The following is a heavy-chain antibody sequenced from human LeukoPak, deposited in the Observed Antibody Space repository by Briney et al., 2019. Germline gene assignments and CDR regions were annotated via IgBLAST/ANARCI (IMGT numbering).Heavy chain of an antibody. CDR3: ARVPAPLRFLEWLPFDY. V-gene: IGHV1-2*02. CDR1: EYTFTGYY. J-gene: IGHJ4*02. Sequence: ASVKVSCKASEYTFTGYYMHWVRQAPGQGLEWMGWINPNSGGTNYAQKFQGRVTMTRDTSISTAYMELSRLRSDDTAVYYCARVPAPLRFLEWLPFDYWGQGTLVTVSS. D-gene: IGHD3-3*01. CDR2: INPNSGGT.